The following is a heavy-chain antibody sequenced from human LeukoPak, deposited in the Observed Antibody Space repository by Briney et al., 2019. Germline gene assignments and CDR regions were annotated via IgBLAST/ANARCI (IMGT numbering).Heavy chain of an antibody. D-gene: IGHD6-13*01. Sequence: GGSLRLSCAASGFTFDNYAMHWVRQGPGKGLEWVSGISRNSGSIGYADSVTGRFTISRDNAKNSLYLQMNGLRAEDTALYYCAKVAAADTDWYFDLWGRGTLVTVSS. J-gene: IGHJ2*01. CDR3: AKVAAADTDWYFDL. CDR2: ISRNSGSI. V-gene: IGHV3-9*01. CDR1: GFTFDNYA.